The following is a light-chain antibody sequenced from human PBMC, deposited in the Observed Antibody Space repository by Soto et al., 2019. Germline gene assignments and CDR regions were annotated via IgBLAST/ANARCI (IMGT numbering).Light chain of an antibody. Sequence: EIVLTQSPDTLSLSPGERASLSCRASQSVSSSLAWYQQKPGQAPRLLIYDASHRATGIPARFSGSGSGTDFTLTISSLEAEDFAVYYCQQRSNWLTFGGGTKVEIK. CDR1: QSVSSS. V-gene: IGKV3-11*01. CDR2: DAS. CDR3: QQRSNWLT. J-gene: IGKJ4*01.